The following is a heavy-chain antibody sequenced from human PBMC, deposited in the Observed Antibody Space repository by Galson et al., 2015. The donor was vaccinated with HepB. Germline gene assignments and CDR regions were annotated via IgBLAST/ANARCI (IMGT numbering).Heavy chain of an antibody. V-gene: IGHV1-18*01. CDR1: GYTFSSYG. Sequence: SVKVSCKASGYTFSSYGISWVRQAPGQGLEWMGWISVYNGNTNYAQELQGRVTMTTDTSTSTAYMELRGLRSDDTAVYYCARDRGSSSAAYYMDVWGKGTTVTVSS. J-gene: IGHJ6*03. D-gene: IGHD6-6*01. CDR3: ARDRGSSSAAYYMDV. CDR2: ISVYNGNT.